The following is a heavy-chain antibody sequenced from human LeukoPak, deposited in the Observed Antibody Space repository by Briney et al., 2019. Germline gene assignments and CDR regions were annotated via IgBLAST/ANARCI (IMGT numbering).Heavy chain of an antibody. Sequence: ASVKVSCKASGYTFTSYGISWVRQAPGQGLEWMGWISDYNGNTNYAQKLQGRVTMTTDTSTSTAYMELRSLRSDDTAVYYCARVQGYDSSGYWNAFDIWGQGTMVTVSS. CDR3: ARVQGYDSSGYWNAFDI. J-gene: IGHJ3*02. D-gene: IGHD3-22*01. CDR1: GYTFTSYG. CDR2: ISDYNGNT. V-gene: IGHV1-18*01.